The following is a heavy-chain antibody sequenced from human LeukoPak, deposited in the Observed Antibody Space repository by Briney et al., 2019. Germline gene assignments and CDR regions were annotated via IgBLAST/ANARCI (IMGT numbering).Heavy chain of an antibody. CDR3: AKDPGAYGDYAVLDY. D-gene: IGHD4-17*01. Sequence: GGSLRLSCAASGFTFNIYAMSWVRQAPGKGLEWVSGISGSGGSTYYADSVKGRFTISRDNSKNTLYLQMNSLRAEDTAVYYCAKDPGAYGDYAVLDYWGQGTLVTVSS. CDR2: ISGSGGST. CDR1: GFTFNIYA. J-gene: IGHJ4*02. V-gene: IGHV3-23*01.